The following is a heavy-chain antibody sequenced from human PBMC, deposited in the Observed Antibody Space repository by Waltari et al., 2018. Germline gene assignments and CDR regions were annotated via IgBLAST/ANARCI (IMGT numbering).Heavy chain of an antibody. CDR1: GGSFRGYY. D-gene: IGHD2-15*01. Sequence: QVQLQQWGAGLLKPSETLSLTCAVYGGSFRGYYWSWTRQPPGKGLEWIGEINHSGSTNYNPSLKSRVTISVDTSKNQFSLKLSSVTAADTAVYYCAREVVVAATPNNWFDPWGQGTLVTVSS. CDR3: AREVVVAATPNNWFDP. J-gene: IGHJ5*02. CDR2: INHSGST. V-gene: IGHV4-34*01.